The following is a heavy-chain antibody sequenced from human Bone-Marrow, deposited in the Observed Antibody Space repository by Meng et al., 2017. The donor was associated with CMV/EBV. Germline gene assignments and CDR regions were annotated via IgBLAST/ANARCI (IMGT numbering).Heavy chain of an antibody. CDR3: AREGGGYSYGTPYYYYGMAV. J-gene: IGHJ6*02. D-gene: IGHD5-18*01. CDR2: IIPILGIA. CDR1: GGTFSSYT. V-gene: IGHV1-69*04. Sequence: SVKVSCKASGGTFSSYTISWVRQALGQGLEWMGRIIPILGIANYAQKFQGRVTITADKSTSTAYLELSRLRSEDTAVYYCAREGGGYSYGTPYYYYGMAVWGQEPTVTV.